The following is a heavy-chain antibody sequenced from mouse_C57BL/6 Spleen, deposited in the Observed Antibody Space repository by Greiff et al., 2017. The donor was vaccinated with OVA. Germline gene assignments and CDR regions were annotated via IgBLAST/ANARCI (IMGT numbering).Heavy chain of an antibody. CDR3: ARTGDPHYFDY. CDR2: ISSGGSYT. Sequence: EVHLVESGGDLVKPGGSLKLSCAASGFTFSSYGMSWVRQTPDKRLEWVATISSGGSYTYYPDSVKGRFTISRDNAKNTLYLQMSSLKSEDTAMYYCARTGDPHYFDYWGQGTTLTVSS. D-gene: IGHD3-3*01. V-gene: IGHV5-6*01. J-gene: IGHJ2*01. CDR1: GFTFSSYG.